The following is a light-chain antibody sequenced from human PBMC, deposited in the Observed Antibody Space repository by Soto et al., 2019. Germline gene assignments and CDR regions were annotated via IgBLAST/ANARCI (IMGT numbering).Light chain of an antibody. CDR1: QNLSRYF. Sequence: EVLFTHSPCTLSLSPGYISSLSFSSSQNLSRYFLAWYQHKPGQAPRLLISGASRRATGIPDRFSGAGSGTDFTLTISRLEPEDFALYYCQQHDILPITFGQGTRLEIK. V-gene: IGKV3-20*01. CDR3: QQHDILPIT. J-gene: IGKJ5*01. CDR2: GAS.